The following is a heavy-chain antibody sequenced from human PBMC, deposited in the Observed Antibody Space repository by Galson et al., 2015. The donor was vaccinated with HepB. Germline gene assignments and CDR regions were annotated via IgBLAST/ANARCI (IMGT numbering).Heavy chain of an antibody. CDR2: INHSGST. CDR1: GGSFSGYY. Sequence: ETLSLTCAVYGGSFSGYYWSWIRQPPGKGLEWIGEINHSGSTNYNPSLKSRVTISVDTSKNQFSLKLSSVTAADTAVYYCARVGRGSSFDYWGQGTLVTVSS. CDR3: ARVGRGSSFDY. D-gene: IGHD6-13*01. V-gene: IGHV4-34*01. J-gene: IGHJ4*02.